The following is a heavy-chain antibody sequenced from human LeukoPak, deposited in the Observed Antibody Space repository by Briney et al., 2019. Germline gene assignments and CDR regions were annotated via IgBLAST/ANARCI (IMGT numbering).Heavy chain of an antibody. J-gene: IGHJ4*02. CDR3: AKDRGARVRSIGY. D-gene: IGHD4-17*01. Sequence: GGSLRLSCAASGFTFSSYGMHWVRQAPGKGLEWVAVISYDGSNKYYADSVKGRFTISRDNSKNTLYLQMNSLRAEDTAVYYCAKDRGARVRSIGYWGQGTLVTVSS. CDR1: GFTFSSYG. V-gene: IGHV3-30*18. CDR2: ISYDGSNK.